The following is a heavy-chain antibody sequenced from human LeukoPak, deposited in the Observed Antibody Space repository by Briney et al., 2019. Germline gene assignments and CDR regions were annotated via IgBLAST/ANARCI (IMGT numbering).Heavy chain of an antibody. Sequence: GGSLRFSCAASGFTFSDYYMSWIRQAPGEGLEWVSYISSSGSTIYYADSVKGRFTISRDNAKNSLYLQMNSLRAEDTAVYYCARRGAGYYYYYMDVWGKGTTVTISS. V-gene: IGHV3-11*01. J-gene: IGHJ6*03. CDR1: GFTFSDYY. CDR2: ISSSGSTI. D-gene: IGHD3-10*01. CDR3: ARRGAGYYYYYMDV.